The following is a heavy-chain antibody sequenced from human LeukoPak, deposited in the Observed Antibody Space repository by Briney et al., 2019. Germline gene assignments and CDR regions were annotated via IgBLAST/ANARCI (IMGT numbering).Heavy chain of an antibody. CDR1: GDSVSSNSAA. V-gene: IGHV6-1*01. Sequence: SQTLSLTCAISGDSVSSNSAAWNWIRQSPSRCLEWLGRTYYRSKWYNDYAVTVKSRITINPDTSKNQFSLQLNSVTPEDTAVYYCARAESTYDFWSGYYTSCFDYWGQGTLVTVSS. CDR2: TYYRSKWYN. D-gene: IGHD3-3*01. CDR3: ARAESTYDFWSGYYTSCFDY. J-gene: IGHJ4*02.